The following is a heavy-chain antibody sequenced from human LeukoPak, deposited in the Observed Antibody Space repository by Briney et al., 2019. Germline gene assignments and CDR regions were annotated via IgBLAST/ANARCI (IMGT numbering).Heavy chain of an antibody. D-gene: IGHD2-2*01. Sequence: PSETLSLTCAVYGGSFSGYYWSWIRQPPGKGLEWIGEINHSRSTNYNPSLKSRVTISVDTSKNQFSLRLSSVTAADTAVYYCAREKYHGEDYFDYWGQGTLVTVSS. CDR2: INHSRST. CDR1: GGSFSGYY. CDR3: AREKYHGEDYFDY. J-gene: IGHJ4*02. V-gene: IGHV4-34*01.